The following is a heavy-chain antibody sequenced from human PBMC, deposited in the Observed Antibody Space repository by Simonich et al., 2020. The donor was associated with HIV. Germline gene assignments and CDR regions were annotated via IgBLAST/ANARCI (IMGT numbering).Heavy chain of an antibody. V-gene: IGHV4-34*01. J-gene: IGHJ3*02. CDR2: INPSGST. CDR1: GGSFSSYY. CDR3: ATQSMIVVAGDDDAFDI. Sequence: QVQLQQWGAGLLKPSETLSLTCAVYGGSFSSYYWSWIRQPPGKGLEWIGEINPSGSTTYNPSLKSRVTISVDTSKNQFSLKLNSVTAADTAVYYCATQSMIVVAGDDDAFDIWGQGTMVTVSS. D-gene: IGHD3-22*01.